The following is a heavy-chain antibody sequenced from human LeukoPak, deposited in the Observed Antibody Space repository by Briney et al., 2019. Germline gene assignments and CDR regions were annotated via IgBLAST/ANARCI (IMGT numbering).Heavy chain of an antibody. Sequence: PGGTLRLSCAASGFTFNDYWMAWVRQAPGKGLEWVANIWPDGSDKYHVDSVRGRFTIPRDNAQNSLNLQMNSLRAEDSGVYYCGRWGVNAGLDRWGQGTLVIVSS. V-gene: IGHV3-7*01. CDR1: GFTFNDYW. D-gene: IGHD3-10*01. CDR2: IWPDGSDK. J-gene: IGHJ5*02. CDR3: GRWGVNAGLDR.